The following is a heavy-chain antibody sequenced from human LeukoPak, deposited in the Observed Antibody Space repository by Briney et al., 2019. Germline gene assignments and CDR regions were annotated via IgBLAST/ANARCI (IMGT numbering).Heavy chain of an antibody. Sequence: GGSLRLSCAASGFTFSSYEMNWVRQAPGKGLEWVSYISSSGSTIYYADSVKGRFTISRDNAKNSLYLQMNSLRAEDTAVCYCARASVATIIPDYWGQGTLVTVSS. D-gene: IGHD5-24*01. J-gene: IGHJ4*02. CDR2: ISSSGSTI. CDR1: GFTFSSYE. CDR3: ARASVATIIPDY. V-gene: IGHV3-48*03.